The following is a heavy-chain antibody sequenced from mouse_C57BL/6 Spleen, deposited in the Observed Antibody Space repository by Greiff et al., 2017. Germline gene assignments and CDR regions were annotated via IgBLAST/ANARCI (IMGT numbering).Heavy chain of an antibody. J-gene: IGHJ1*03. CDR2: ISYSGST. V-gene: IGHV3-8*01. CDR1: GYSITSDY. Sequence: EVQLVESGPGLAKPSQTLSLTCSVTGYSITSDYWNWIRKFPGNKLEYMGYISYSGSTYYNPSLKSRISITRDTSKNQYYLQLNSVTTEDTATYYCAKNYGSTHWYFDVWGTGTTVTVSS. D-gene: IGHD1-1*01. CDR3: AKNYGSTHWYFDV.